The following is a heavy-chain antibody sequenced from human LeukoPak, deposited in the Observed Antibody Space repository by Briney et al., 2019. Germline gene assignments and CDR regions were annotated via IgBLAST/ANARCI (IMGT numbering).Heavy chain of an antibody. D-gene: IGHD2-21*02. CDR1: GGSISGYY. Sequence: SETLSLTCTVSGGSISGYYWTWIRQPPGKGLERIGYMLDTVTTKDNPSLKSRFTLSADTSKNQFSLRLTSVTAADTAVYYCARTARNFDVRGQGTLVTVSS. CDR3: ARTARNFDV. CDR2: MLDTVTT. V-gene: IGHV4-4*09. J-gene: IGHJ4*02.